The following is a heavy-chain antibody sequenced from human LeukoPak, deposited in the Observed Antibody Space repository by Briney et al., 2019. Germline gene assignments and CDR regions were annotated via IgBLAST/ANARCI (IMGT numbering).Heavy chain of an antibody. D-gene: IGHD3-3*01. Sequence: GGSLKLSCAASGFTFSGSAMHWVRQASGKGLEWVGRIRSKANSYATAYAASVKGRFTISRDDSKNTAYLQMNSLKTEDTAVYYCTRTTYYDFWSGYRYFDYWSQGTLVTVSS. J-gene: IGHJ4*02. CDR3: TRTTYYDFWSGYRYFDY. CDR1: GFTFSGSA. V-gene: IGHV3-73*01. CDR2: IRSKANSYAT.